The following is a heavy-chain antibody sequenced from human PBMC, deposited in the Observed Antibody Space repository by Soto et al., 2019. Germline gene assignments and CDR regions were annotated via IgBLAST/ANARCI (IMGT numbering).Heavy chain of an antibody. Sequence: ASVKVSCKASGYTFTGYYMHWVRQAPGQGLEWMGWINPNSGGTNYAQKLQGWVTMTRDTSISTAYMELSRLRSDDTAVYYCAREVGYCISTSCPGWFDPWGQGTLVTVSS. CDR1: GYTFTGYY. J-gene: IGHJ5*02. D-gene: IGHD2-2*01. CDR3: AREVGYCISTSCPGWFDP. CDR2: INPNSGGT. V-gene: IGHV1-2*04.